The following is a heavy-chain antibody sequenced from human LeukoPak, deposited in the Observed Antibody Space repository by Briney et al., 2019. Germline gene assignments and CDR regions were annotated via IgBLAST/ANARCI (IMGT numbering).Heavy chain of an antibody. CDR1: AYTFSDHY. CDR2: FHPSSGSA. J-gene: IGHJ4*02. Sequence: GASVKVSCKAPAYTFSDHYVHWVRQAPGQGLEWMGLFHPSSGSASYAPKFEGRVIITSDTSISTAYMHLTRLRSDDTAVYYCAIKRIRGNPFDFWGQGTLVTVSS. D-gene: IGHD2/OR15-2a*01. CDR3: AIKRIRGNPFDF. V-gene: IGHV1-2*02.